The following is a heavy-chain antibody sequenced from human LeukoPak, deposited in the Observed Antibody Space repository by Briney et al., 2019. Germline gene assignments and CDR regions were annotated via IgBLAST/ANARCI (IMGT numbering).Heavy chain of an antibody. CDR2: TYNSGST. Sequence: SETPSLTCTVSGGSISIYYWSWIRQPPGKGLEWLGYTYNSGSTLYNPSLKSRVTISVDTSRNEFSLRLTSVTAADAAVYYCVRDRELNYWGQGTLVTVSS. V-gene: IGHV4-59*01. J-gene: IGHJ4*02. CDR1: GGSISIYY. D-gene: IGHD3-10*01. CDR3: VRDRELNY.